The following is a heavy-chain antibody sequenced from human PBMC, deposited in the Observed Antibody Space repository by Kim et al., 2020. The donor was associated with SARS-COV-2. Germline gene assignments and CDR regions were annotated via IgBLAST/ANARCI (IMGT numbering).Heavy chain of an antibody. CDR1: GYIFTSYD. D-gene: IGHD6-13*01. CDR2: MNPNSGNT. Sequence: ASVKVSCKASGYIFTSYDINWVRQATGQGLEWMGWMNPNSGNTGYAQKFQGRVTMTRNTSITTAYMELSSLRSEDTAVYYCARRIAAAGTPIGYWGQGTLGTVSS. J-gene: IGHJ4*02. V-gene: IGHV1-8*01. CDR3: ARRIAAAGTPIGY.